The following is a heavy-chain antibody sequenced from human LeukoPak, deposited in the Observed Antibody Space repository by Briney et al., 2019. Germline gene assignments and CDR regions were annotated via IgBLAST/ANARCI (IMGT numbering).Heavy chain of an antibody. CDR2: INHSGST. CDR1: GGSFSGYY. D-gene: IGHD1-7*01. Sequence: SGTLSLTCAVYGGSFSGYYWSWIRQPPGKGLEWIGEINHSGSTNYNPSLKSRVTISVDTSKNQFSLKLSSVTAADTAVYYCARGSITGTTRLDYWGQGTLVTVSS. CDR3: ARGSITGTTRLDY. J-gene: IGHJ4*02. V-gene: IGHV4-34*01.